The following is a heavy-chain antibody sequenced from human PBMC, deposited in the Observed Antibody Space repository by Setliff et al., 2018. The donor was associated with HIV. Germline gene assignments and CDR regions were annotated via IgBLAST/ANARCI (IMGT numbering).Heavy chain of an antibody. D-gene: IGHD6-19*01. Sequence: SETLSLTCAVSGDSISSTNGWCWVRQPPGKGLEWIGRIYYSGSTSYNPSLKSRVTISVDTPKNQFSLKMSSVTAADTAVYYCARLRISGWDLDYWGQGTLVTVSS. CDR2: IYYSGST. CDR1: GDSISSTNG. V-gene: IGHV4-39*01. CDR3: ARLRISGWDLDY. J-gene: IGHJ4*02.